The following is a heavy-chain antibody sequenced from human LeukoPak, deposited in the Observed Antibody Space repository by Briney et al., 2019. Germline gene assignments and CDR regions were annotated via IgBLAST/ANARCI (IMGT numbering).Heavy chain of an antibody. V-gene: IGHV4-39*01. J-gene: IGHJ5*02. D-gene: IGHD6-6*01. CDR2: IYYSGST. CDR1: GGSISSSRYY. Sequence: SSETLSLTCTVSGGSISSSRYYWGWIRQPPGKGLEWIGNIYYSGSTYYNPSLKSRVTISLDTSKNQSSLKLSSVTAADTAVYYCARRDIAARLNWFDPWGQGTLVTVSS. CDR3: ARRDIAARLNWFDP.